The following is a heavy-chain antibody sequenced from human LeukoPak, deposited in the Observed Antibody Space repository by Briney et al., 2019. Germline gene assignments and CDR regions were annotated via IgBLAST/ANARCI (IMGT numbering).Heavy chain of an antibody. CDR1: GFTFSSYA. Sequence: GGSLRLSCAASGFTFSSYAMHWVRQAPGKGLEYVSAISSNGGSTYYANSVKGRFTISRDNSKNTLYLQMGSLRAEDMAAYYCASSSSGWSRFFDYWGQGTLVTVSS. J-gene: IGHJ4*02. CDR2: ISSNGGST. V-gene: IGHV3-64*01. D-gene: IGHD6-19*01. CDR3: ASSSSGWSRFFDY.